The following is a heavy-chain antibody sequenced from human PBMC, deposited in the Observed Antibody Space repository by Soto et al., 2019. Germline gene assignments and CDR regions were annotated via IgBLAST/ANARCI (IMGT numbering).Heavy chain of an antibody. J-gene: IGHJ6*02. V-gene: IGHV1-69*13. CDR3: ASGATYYYDSSGYLPYYYYGMDG. Sequence: GASVKVSCKASGGTFSSYAISWVRQAPGQGLEWMGGIIPIFGTANYAQKFQGRVTITADESTSTAYMELSSLRSEDTAVYYCASGATYYYDSSGYLPYYYYGMDGWGQGTTVTVSS. D-gene: IGHD3-22*01. CDR2: IIPIFGTA. CDR1: GGTFSSYA.